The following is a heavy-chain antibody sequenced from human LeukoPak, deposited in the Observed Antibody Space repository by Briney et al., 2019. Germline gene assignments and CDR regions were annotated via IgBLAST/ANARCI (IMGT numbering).Heavy chain of an antibody. CDR1: GGSISSGGYY. CDR2: IYHSGST. Sequence: SQTLSLTCTVSGGSISSGGYYWSWIRQPPGKGLEWIGYIYHSGSTYYNPSLKSRVTISVDRSKNQFSLKLSSVTAADTAVYYCARDPFGGSWTGDYWGQGTLVTVSS. J-gene: IGHJ4*02. V-gene: IGHV4-30-2*01. CDR3: ARDPFGGSWTGDY. D-gene: IGHD6-13*01.